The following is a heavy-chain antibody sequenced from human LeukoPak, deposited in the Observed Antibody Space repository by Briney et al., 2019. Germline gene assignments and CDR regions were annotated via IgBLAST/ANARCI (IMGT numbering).Heavy chain of an antibody. CDR3: AKDPKVTTVVTPFDY. Sequence: GGSLRLSCAASGFTFSSYGMHWVRQAPGKGLEWVAVISYDGSNKYYADSVKGRFTISRDNSKNTLYLLMNSLRAEDTAVYYCAKDPKVTTVVTPFDYWGQGTLVTVSS. J-gene: IGHJ4*02. V-gene: IGHV3-30*18. D-gene: IGHD4-23*01. CDR1: GFTFSSYG. CDR2: ISYDGSNK.